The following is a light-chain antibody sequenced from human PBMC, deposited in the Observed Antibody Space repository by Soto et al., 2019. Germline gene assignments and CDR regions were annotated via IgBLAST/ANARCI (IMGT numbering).Light chain of an antibody. J-gene: IGLJ1*01. Sequence: QSVLTQPPSVSGAPGQSVTISCTGSSSNIGAGYDVHWYQQLPGTAPKLLIYANFNRPSGVPDRFSGSKSGTSASLAITGLQAEDEADYYCQSHDNSLSGYVFGPGTKVTVL. V-gene: IGLV1-40*01. CDR2: ANF. CDR3: QSHDNSLSGYV. CDR1: SSNIGAGYD.